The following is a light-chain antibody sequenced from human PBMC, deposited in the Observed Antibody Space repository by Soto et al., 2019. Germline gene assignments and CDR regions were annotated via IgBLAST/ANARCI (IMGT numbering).Light chain of an antibody. CDR1: SSDVGGYNY. Sequence: QSALTQPASVSGSPGQSITISCTGTSSDVGGYNYVSWYQQHPGKAPKLMIYDVSNRPSGVSNRFSGSKSGNTASLTISGLQAEDEADYYCSSYTSSSTLVVFGGWTKLNVL. J-gene: IGLJ2*01. CDR2: DVS. CDR3: SSYTSSSTLVV. V-gene: IGLV2-14*01.